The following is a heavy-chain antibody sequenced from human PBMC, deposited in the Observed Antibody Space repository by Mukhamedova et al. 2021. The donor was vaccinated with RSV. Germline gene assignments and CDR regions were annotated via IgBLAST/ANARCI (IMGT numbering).Heavy chain of an antibody. CDR2: GGSGE. Sequence: GGSGEKYAESVRGRFTISRDNSRNAVYLQMNSLRSEDTATYYCAKDNLGYGHYMDVWGKGTTVSVS. J-gene: IGHJ6*03. V-gene: IGHV3-NL1*01. D-gene: IGHD4-17*01. CDR3: AKDNLGYGHYMDV.